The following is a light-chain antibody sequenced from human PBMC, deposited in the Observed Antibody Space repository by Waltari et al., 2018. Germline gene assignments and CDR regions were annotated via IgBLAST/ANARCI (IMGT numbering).Light chain of an antibody. CDR3: QQLKAYPLT. CDR1: QSFNNY. V-gene: IGKV3-11*01. CDR2: DAS. J-gene: IGKJ3*01. Sequence: EIVLTQSPATLSLSPGERAVLSCRASQSFNNYLAWYQQKPGQAPRLLIYDASTRATAIAARFSGSGSGTDFTLTISSLQPEDSATYYCQQLKAYPLTFGPGTKVDIK.